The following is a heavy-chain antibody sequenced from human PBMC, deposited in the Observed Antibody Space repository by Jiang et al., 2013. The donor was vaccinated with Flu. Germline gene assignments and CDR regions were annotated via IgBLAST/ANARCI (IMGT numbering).Heavy chain of an antibody. CDR1: GYTINSGYY. J-gene: IGHJ4*02. Sequence: GPGLVKPSETLSLTCTVFGYTINSGYYWGWIRQPPGKGLEWIGSIYHSGMTYYNPSLKSRVTMSVDTSKNQFSLNLRSVTAADTAVYYCARDKMMYYFDSSGPYYFDHWGQGTLATVSS. V-gene: IGHV4-38-2*02. D-gene: IGHD3-22*01. CDR3: ARDKMMYYFDSSGPYYFDH. CDR2: IYHSGMT.